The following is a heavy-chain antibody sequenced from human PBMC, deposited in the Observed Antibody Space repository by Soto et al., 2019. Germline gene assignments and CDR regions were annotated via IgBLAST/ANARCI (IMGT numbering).Heavy chain of an antibody. D-gene: IGHD3-10*01. CDR3: ARGLNYYDSGSPSYGMDV. J-gene: IGHJ6*02. CDR1: GDSVSSNSAA. CDR2: TYYRSKWYN. Sequence: SQTLSLTCAISGDSVSSNSAAWNWIRQSPSRGLEWLGRTYYRSKWYNDSAESVESRITINPDPSKNQFSLQLNSVTPEDTAIYYCARGLNYYDSGSPSYGMDVWGQGTTVTVSS. V-gene: IGHV6-1*01.